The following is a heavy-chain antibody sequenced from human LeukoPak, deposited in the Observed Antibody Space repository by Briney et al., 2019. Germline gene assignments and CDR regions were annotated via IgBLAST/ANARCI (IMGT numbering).Heavy chain of an antibody. CDR2: IIPIFGTA. CDR1: GYTFTSYG. V-gene: IGHV1-69*13. CDR3: AALAPYCSGGSCNYYYYYMDV. Sequence: SVKVSCKASGYTFTSYGISWVRQAPGQGLEWMGGIIPIFGTANYAQKFQGRVTITADESTSTAYMELSSLRSEDTAVYYCAALAPYCSGGSCNYYYYYMDVWGKGTTVTISS. J-gene: IGHJ6*03. D-gene: IGHD2-15*01.